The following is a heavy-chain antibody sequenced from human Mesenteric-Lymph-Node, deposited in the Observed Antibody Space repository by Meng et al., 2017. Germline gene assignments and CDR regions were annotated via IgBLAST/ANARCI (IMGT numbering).Heavy chain of an antibody. V-gene: IGHV3-23*01. CDR2: ISGSGGST. J-gene: IGHJ6*02. CDR1: GFTFSSYA. Sequence: GESLKISCAASGFTFSSYAMSWVRQAPGKGLEWVSVISGSGGSTYYADSVKGRFTISRDNSKNTLYLQMNSLRAEDTAVYYCAKGLHQHIKPRYGMDVWGQGTTVTVSS. CDR3: AKGLHQHIKPRYGMDV. D-gene: IGHD4-11*01.